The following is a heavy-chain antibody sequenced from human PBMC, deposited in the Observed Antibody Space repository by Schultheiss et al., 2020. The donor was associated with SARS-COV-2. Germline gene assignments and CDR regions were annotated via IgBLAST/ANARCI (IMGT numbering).Heavy chain of an antibody. CDR3: ARRVPSTYGMDV. Sequence: SETLSLTCTVSGGSISSSSYYWGWIRQPPGKGLEWIGNIYYSGNTYYNPSLKSRVTISVDTSKNQFSLKLTSVTAADTAVYYCARRVPSTYGMDVWGQGTTVTVSS. V-gene: IGHV4-39*07. D-gene: IGHD1-26*01. CDR1: GGSISSSSYY. CDR2: IYYSGNT. J-gene: IGHJ6*02.